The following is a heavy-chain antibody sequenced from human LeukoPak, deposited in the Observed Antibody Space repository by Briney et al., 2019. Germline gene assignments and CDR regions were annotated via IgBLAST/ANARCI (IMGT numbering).Heavy chain of an antibody. CDR3: ARAFSSGWFYRSGYYYYGMDV. D-gene: IGHD6-19*01. Sequence: ASVKVSCKASGYTFTSYDINWVRQATGQGLEWMGWMNPNSGNTGYAQKFQGRVTMTRNTSISTAYMELSSLRSEDTAVYYCARAFSSGWFYRSGYYYYGMDVWGQGTTVTVSS. CDR2: MNPNSGNT. J-gene: IGHJ6*02. CDR1: GYTFTSYD. V-gene: IGHV1-8*01.